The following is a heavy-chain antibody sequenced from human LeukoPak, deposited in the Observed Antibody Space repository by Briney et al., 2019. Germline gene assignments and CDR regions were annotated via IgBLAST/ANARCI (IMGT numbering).Heavy chain of an antibody. V-gene: IGHV4-59*08. CDR1: DDPITNYY. CDR3: ARQIIRGQYLVHFDY. Sequence: SETLSLTCTVSDDPITNYYWGWIRQPPGKGLEWIGYIFYSGTTYYNPSLKSRVTMSLDTSRSQFSLRLKSLTAADTAVYYCARQIIRGQYLVHFDYWSQGILVTVSS. J-gene: IGHJ4*02. CDR2: IFYSGTT. D-gene: IGHD6-13*01.